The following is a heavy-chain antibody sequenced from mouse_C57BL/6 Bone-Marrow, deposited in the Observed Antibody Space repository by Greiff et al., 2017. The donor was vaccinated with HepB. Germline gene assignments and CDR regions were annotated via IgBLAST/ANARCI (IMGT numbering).Heavy chain of an antibody. CDR1: GYTFTSYW. CDR2: IDPSDSYT. CDR3: ARGLYVSPWFAY. D-gene: IGHD1-1*01. V-gene: IGHV1-69*01. Sequence: QVQLQQPGAELVMPGASVKLSCKASGYTFTSYWMHWVKQRPGQGLEWIGEIDPSDSYTNYNQKFKGKSTLTVDKSSSTAYMQLSSLTSEDSAVYYCARGLYVSPWFAYWGQGTLVTVSA. J-gene: IGHJ3*01.